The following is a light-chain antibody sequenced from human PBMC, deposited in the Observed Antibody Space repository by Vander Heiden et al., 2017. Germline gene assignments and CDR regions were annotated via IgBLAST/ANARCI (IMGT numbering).Light chain of an antibody. CDR1: QSVSSN. V-gene: IGKV3-15*01. CDR2: GAS. CDR3: QQYNNWPPLT. J-gene: IGKJ1*01. Sequence: EIVMTQSPATLSVSPGERATLSCRASQSVSSNLAWYQQKPGQPPRLLIYGASTSTTGIPARFSGSGSGTEFTLTISRLQSEDFAVYYCQQYNNWPPLTFGQGTKVEIK.